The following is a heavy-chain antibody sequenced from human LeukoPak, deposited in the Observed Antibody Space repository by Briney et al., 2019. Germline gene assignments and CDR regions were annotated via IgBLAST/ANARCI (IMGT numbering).Heavy chain of an antibody. J-gene: IGHJ2*01. Sequence: GGSLRLSCAASGFSFDDYAMHWVRQAPGRGLEWVSGISWNRRSIGYADSVKGRFTISRDNAKNSLYLQLNSLRAEDTAVYYCAGSDTIGYLPREWDYWYFDRWGRGTLVTVSS. CDR1: GFSFDDYA. V-gene: IGHV3-9*01. CDR2: ISWNRRSI. D-gene: IGHD3-10*01. CDR3: AGSDTIGYLPREWDYWYFDR.